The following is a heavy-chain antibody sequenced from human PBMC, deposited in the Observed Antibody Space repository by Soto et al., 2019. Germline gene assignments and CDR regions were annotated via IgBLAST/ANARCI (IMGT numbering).Heavy chain of an antibody. CDR3: ASDQSVRGPTTLFDP. J-gene: IGHJ5*02. CDR1: GFTFSSYW. D-gene: IGHD1-1*01. Sequence: EVQLVESGGGLVQPGGSLRLSCAASGFTFSSYWMHWVRQVPGKGLVWVSRINSDGSSTTYADSVKGRFTISRDNAKNTLYLQMNSLRAEDTAVYYCASDQSVRGPTTLFDPWGQGTLVTVSS. CDR2: INSDGSST. V-gene: IGHV3-74*01.